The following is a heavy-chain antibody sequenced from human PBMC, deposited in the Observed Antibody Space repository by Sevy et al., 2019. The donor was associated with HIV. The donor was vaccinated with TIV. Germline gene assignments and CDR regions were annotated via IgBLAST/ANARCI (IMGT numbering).Heavy chain of an antibody. Sequence: ASVKVSCKASGYYFTGYYVHWVRQAPGQGLEWMGWINPNGGGTNIGQKFHGRVNMSRDTFITTAYMELIRLRSNDTGVYYCARGVYGSGTYLNDYWGQGTLVTVSS. CDR3: ARGVYGSGTYLNDY. V-gene: IGHV1-2*02. CDR2: INPNGGGT. CDR1: GYYFTGYY. J-gene: IGHJ4*02. D-gene: IGHD3-10*01.